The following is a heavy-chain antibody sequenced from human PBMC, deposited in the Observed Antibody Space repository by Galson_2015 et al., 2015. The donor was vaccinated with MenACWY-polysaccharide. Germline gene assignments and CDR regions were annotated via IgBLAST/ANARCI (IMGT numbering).Heavy chain of an antibody. CDR2: ISYDGSNK. CDR1: GVTFGSYA. V-gene: IGHV3-30-3*01. D-gene: IGHD2-2*01. Sequence: SLRLSCAASGVTFGSYAMHWVRQAPDKGLEWVAVISYDGSNKYFADSVKGRFTISRDNSKNTMYLYMSSLRAEDTAVYYCTRTYCSRTTCYAPDKPGFDFWGQGTLVTVSS. J-gene: IGHJ4*02. CDR3: TRTYCSRTTCYAPDKPGFDF.